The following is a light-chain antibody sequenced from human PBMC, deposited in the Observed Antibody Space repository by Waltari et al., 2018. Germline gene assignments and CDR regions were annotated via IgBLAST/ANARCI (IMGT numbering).Light chain of an antibody. CDR1: QSVSYY. V-gene: IGKV1-39*01. Sequence: DVQMTQSPSSLSASVGDRVTITCRASQSVSYYLNWYKREAGPAPKLLSYVAPSLETGRPSRFSGSGSVTDFTLTISNLQPEDFATYLCQQTYNAPLTFGGGTKVEIK. CDR2: VAP. CDR3: QQTYNAPLT. J-gene: IGKJ4*01.